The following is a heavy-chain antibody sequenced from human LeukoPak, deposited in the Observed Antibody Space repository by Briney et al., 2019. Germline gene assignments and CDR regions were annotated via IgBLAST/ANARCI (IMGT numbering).Heavy chain of an antibody. CDR1: GFSISSDY. CDR2: ISGSGGST. CDR3: AKKAVYSSSLRSYYYYMDV. V-gene: IGHV3-23*01. J-gene: IGHJ6*03. D-gene: IGHD6-13*01. Sequence: GGSLRLSCAASGFSISSDYMTWVRQAPGKGLEWVSAISGSGGSTYYADSVKGRFTISRDNSKNTLYLQMNSLRAEDTAVYYCAKKAVYSSSLRSYYYYMDVWGKGTTVTISS.